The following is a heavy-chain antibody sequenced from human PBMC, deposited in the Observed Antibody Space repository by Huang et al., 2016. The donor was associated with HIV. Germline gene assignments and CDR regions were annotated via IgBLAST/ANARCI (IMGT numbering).Heavy chain of an antibody. CDR2: IMPIFGTA. CDR3: ARSCTRSSLHDYDCAQDV. CDR1: GGTFSTYA. J-gene: IGHJ6*03. V-gene: IGHV1-69*01. Sequence: QVQLVQSGAEVKKPGSSVKVSCKASGGTFSTYAISWVRQALGQGLEWMGGIMPIFGTANNPQKYHGIVTSTAYELTSTAYMELISLRSEDTALYSCARSCTRSSLHDYDCAQDVWGNRTT. D-gene: IGHD6-6*01.